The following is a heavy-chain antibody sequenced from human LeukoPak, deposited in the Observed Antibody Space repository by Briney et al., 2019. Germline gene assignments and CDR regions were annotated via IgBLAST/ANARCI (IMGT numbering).Heavy chain of an antibody. CDR1: GGSISSGTYF. V-gene: IGHV4-39*01. CDR3: ARHAGSYDSMIVEFDY. J-gene: IGHJ4*02. D-gene: IGHD3-10*01. Sequence: SETLSLTCTVSGGSISSGTYFWGWIRQPPGKGLEWIGSIYYSGITYYNPSLKSRVTMSVDTSKNQFSLKLSSVTAADTAVYYCARHAGSYDSMIVEFDYWGQGALVTVSS. CDR2: IYYSGIT.